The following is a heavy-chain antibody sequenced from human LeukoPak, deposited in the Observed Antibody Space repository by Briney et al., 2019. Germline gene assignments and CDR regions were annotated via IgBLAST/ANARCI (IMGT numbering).Heavy chain of an antibody. J-gene: IGHJ4*02. CDR2: INAGNGNT. Sequence: ASVKVSCKASGYIFSTYGIHWVRQATGQRLEWMGWINAGNGNTKYSHEFQGRVTITTDTFASTAYMELGSLRSEDMAMYYCARVDISTYSAPVYWGQGTLVTVSS. CDR3: ARVDISTYSAPVY. CDR1: GYIFSTYG. V-gene: IGHV1-3*03. D-gene: IGHD2-2*03.